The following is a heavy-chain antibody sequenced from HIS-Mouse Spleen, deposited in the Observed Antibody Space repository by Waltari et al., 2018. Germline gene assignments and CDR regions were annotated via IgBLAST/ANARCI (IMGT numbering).Heavy chain of an antibody. CDR2: VYYSGST. CDR1: GCSISSSSYY. V-gene: IGHV4-39*07. CDR3: AREIPYSSSWYDWYFDL. J-gene: IGHJ2*01. Sequence: QLQLQESGPGLVQPSDTLSRTCTVPGCSISSSSYYRGWFRQPPGKGLEWIGRVYYSGSTYYNPSLKSRVTISVDTSKNQFSLKLSSVTAADTAVYYCAREIPYSSSWYDWYFDLWGRGTLVTVSS. D-gene: IGHD6-13*01.